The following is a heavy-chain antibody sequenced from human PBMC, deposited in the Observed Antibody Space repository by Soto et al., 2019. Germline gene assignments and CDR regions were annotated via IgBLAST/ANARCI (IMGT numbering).Heavy chain of an antibody. CDR1: GGTFSSYT. CDR2: IIPILGIA. CDR3: ARWGYGMDV. D-gene: IGHD1-26*01. J-gene: IGHJ6*02. Sequence: QVQLVQSGAEVKKPGSSVKVSCKASGGTFSSYTISWVRQAPGQGLEWMGRIIPILGIANYAQKFQGRVTXXADKSTSTAYMELSSLRSEDTAVYYCARWGYGMDVWGQGTTVTVSS. V-gene: IGHV1-69*02.